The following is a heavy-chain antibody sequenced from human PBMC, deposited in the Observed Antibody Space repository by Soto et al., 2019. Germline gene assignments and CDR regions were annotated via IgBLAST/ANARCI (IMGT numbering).Heavy chain of an antibody. CDR1: GFTISSYA. CDR3: AKVGGEGYCSSTSCYYFDY. J-gene: IGHJ4*02. Sequence: EVQLLESGGGLVQPGGSLRLSCAASGFTISSYAMSWVRQAPGKGLEWVSAISGSGGSTYYADSVKGRFTISRDNSKNTLYLQLNSLRAEDTAVYYCAKVGGEGYCSSTSCYYFDYWGQGTLVTVSS. CDR2: ISGSGGST. V-gene: IGHV3-23*01. D-gene: IGHD2-2*01.